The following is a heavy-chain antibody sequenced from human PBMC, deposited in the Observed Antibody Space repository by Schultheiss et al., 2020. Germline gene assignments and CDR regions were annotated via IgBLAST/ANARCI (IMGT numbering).Heavy chain of an antibody. D-gene: IGHD2-2*01. CDR3: AKERSLPAAIYYYYYYYMDV. Sequence: GGSLRLSCAASGFTVSSNYMHWVRQAPGKGLEWVSSISSSSSYIYYADSVKGRFAISRDNSKNTLYLQMNSLRAEDTAVYYCAKERSLPAAIYYYYYYYMDVWGKGTTVTVSS. J-gene: IGHJ6*03. CDR2: ISSSSSYI. V-gene: IGHV3-21*01. CDR1: GFTVSSNY.